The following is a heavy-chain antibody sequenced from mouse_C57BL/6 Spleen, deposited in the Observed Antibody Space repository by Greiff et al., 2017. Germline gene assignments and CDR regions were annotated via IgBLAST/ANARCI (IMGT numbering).Heavy chain of an antibody. Sequence: QVQLQQPGAELVQPGASVKLSCKASGYTFTSYWMHWVKQRPGQGLEWIGMIHPNSGSTNYNEKFKSKATLTVDKSSSTAYRQLSSLTSEDSAVYCCARLTAWFAYWGQGTLVTVSA. CDR1: GYTFTSYW. CDR3: ARLTAWFAY. J-gene: IGHJ3*01. V-gene: IGHV1-64*01. CDR2: IHPNSGST.